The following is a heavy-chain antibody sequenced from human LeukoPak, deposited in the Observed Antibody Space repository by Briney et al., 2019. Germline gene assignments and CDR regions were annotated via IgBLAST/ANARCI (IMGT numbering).Heavy chain of an antibody. V-gene: IGHV3-11*04. D-gene: IGHD3-22*01. CDR3: AKVVDYYDSLDYFDY. CDR1: GFTFSDYY. J-gene: IGHJ4*02. Sequence: PGGSLRLSCAASGFTFSDYYMSWIRQAPGKGLEWVSYISSSGSTIYYADSVKGRFTISRDNAKNSLYLQMTGLRAEDTAVYYCAKVVDYYDSLDYFDYWGQGTLVTVSS. CDR2: ISSSGSTI.